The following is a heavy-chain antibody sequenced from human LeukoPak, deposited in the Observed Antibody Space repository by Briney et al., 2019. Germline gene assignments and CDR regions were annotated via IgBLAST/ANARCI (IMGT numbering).Heavy chain of an antibody. Sequence: PGRSLRLSCAASGFTFSSYGMHWVRQAPGKGLEWVAVISYDGSNKYYADSVKGRFTISRDNSKNTLYLQMNSLRAEDTAVYYCAKEIGGSWGGDLGYWGQGTLVTVSS. CDR3: AKEIGGSWGGDLGY. CDR1: GFTFSSYG. V-gene: IGHV3-30*18. J-gene: IGHJ4*02. D-gene: IGHD1-26*01. CDR2: ISYDGSNK.